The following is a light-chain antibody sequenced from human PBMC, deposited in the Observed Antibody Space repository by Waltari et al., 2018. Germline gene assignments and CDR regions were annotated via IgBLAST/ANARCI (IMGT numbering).Light chain of an antibody. Sequence: QSALTQPASVSGSPGQSITIPCTGTSSHIGGSNYVSWYQQLPGRAPKLIIYDVSNRPSGVSNRFSGSKSGNTASLTISGLQGEDEADYYCSSYVSSSTLELFGGGTSLAVL. CDR2: DVS. V-gene: IGLV2-14*03. CDR3: SSYVSSSTLEL. CDR1: SSHIGGSNY. J-gene: IGLJ2*01.